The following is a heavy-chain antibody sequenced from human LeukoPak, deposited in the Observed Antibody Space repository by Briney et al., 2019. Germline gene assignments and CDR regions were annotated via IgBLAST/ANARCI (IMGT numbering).Heavy chain of an antibody. CDR2: ISSSSSYI. CDR1: GFTFSSYS. Sequence: GGSLRLSCAASGFTFSSYSMNWVRQAPGKGLEWVSSISSSSSYIYYADSVKGRFTISRDNSKNTLYLQMNSLRAEDTAVYYCAKETGYSSGWFAYWGQGTLVTVSS. CDR3: AKETGYSSGWFAY. D-gene: IGHD6-19*01. J-gene: IGHJ4*02. V-gene: IGHV3-21*04.